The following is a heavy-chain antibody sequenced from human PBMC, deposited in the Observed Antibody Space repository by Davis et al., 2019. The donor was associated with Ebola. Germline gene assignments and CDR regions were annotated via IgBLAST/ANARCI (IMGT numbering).Heavy chain of an antibody. CDR2: IIPIFGTA. Sequence: SVKVSCKASGYTFTTYGISWVRQAPGQGLEWMGGIIPIFGTANYAQKFQGRVTITADESTSTAYMELRSLKSDDTAVYYCARDPGGMSVARFDYWGQGTLVTVSS. CDR3: ARDPGGMSVARFDY. J-gene: IGHJ4*02. CDR1: GYTFTTYG. V-gene: IGHV1-69*13. D-gene: IGHD3-16*01.